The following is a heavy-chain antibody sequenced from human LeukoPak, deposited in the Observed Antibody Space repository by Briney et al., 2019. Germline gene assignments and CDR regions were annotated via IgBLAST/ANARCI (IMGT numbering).Heavy chain of an antibody. CDR3: ARRVIKDY. Sequence: GSLRLSCAASGFTFSNARLTWVRQAPGKGLEWVGRLKSKTEGGTTDYAAPVKGRFTISRDDSENMMYLQMSSLKTEDTAVYYCARRVIKDYWGQGTLVTVSS. CDR2: LKSKTEGGTT. D-gene: IGHD3-10*01. CDR1: GFTFSNAR. V-gene: IGHV3-15*01. J-gene: IGHJ4*02.